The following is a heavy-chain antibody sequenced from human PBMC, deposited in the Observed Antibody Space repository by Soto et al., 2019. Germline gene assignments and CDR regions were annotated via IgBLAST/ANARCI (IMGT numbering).Heavy chain of an antibody. Sequence: QVQLQESGPGLVKPSETLSLTCVVSGGSLSGYYWSWIRQPPGKGLEWIGYIYYSGSTNYNPSLKSRVTMSVDTSKNQFSLKLSSVTAADTAVYYCARTWGSTNASWGRGTLVTVSS. V-gene: IGHV4-59*01. CDR3: ARTWGSTNAS. CDR2: IYYSGST. J-gene: IGHJ5*02. CDR1: GGSLSGYY. D-gene: IGHD3-16*01.